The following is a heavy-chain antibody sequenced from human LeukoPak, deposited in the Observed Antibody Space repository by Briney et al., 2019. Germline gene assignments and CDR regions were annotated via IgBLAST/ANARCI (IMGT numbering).Heavy chain of an antibody. D-gene: IGHD6-13*01. CDR1: GGSFSGYY. V-gene: IGHV4-34*01. J-gene: IGHJ6*02. Sequence: PSETLSLTCAVYGGSFSGYYWSWIRQPPGKGLEWIGEINHSGSTNYNPSLKSRVTISLDTSKNQLSLKVTSVTAADTAVYYCARVLGVAAAGPYFFYAMDVWGQGTTVTVSS. CDR3: ARVLGVAAAGPYFFYAMDV. CDR2: INHSGST.